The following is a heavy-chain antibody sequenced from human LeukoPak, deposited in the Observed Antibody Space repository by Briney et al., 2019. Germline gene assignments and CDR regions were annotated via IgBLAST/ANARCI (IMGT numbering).Heavy chain of an antibody. J-gene: IGHJ4*02. CDR1: GGSISSGSYY. D-gene: IGHD3-22*01. V-gene: IGHV4-61*02. Sequence: SQTLSLTCTVSGGSISSGSYYWSWIRQPAGKGLEWIGRIYTSGSTNYNPSLKSRVTISVDTSKNQFSLKLNSVTAADTAVYYCARGEPDYYDMDYWGQGTLVTVSS. CDR3: ARGEPDYYDMDY. CDR2: IYTSGST.